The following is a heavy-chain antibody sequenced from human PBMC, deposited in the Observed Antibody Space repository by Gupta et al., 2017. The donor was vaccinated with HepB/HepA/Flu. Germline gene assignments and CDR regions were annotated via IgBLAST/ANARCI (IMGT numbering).Heavy chain of an antibody. Sequence: QLQESGPGLVKPSETLSLTCTGPGGSISRYYFRWIRRPPGKGLEWIGYIYYSGSTNYNPALKSRVTISVETSKNQFSLQLSSVTAADTSLYYCXRGVLPQLXILCFGELFWLEPWGQGNLV. D-gene: IGHD3-10*01. J-gene: IGHJ5*02. V-gene: IGHV4-59*01. CDR1: GGSISRYY. CDR2: IYYSGST. CDR3: XRGVLPQLXILCFGELFWLEP.